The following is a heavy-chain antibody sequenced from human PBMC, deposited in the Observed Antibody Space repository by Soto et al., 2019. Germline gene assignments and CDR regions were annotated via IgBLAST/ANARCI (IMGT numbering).Heavy chain of an antibody. CDR2: IYYSGST. CDR3: ARFSWYFDL. Sequence: QVQLQESGPGLVKPSETLSLTCTVSGGSISSYYWSWIRQPPGKGLEWIGYIYYSGSTNYNPSLKSRVTISVDTSKNQFPLKLSSVTAADTAVYYCARFSWYFDLWGRGTLVTVSS. V-gene: IGHV4-59*01. CDR1: GGSISSYY. J-gene: IGHJ2*01.